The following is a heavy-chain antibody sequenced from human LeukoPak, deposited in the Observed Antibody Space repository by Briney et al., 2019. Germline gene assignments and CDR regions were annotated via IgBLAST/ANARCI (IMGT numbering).Heavy chain of an antibody. V-gene: IGHV3-23*01. CDR2: ISGSGGST. Sequence: PGGSLRLSCAASGFTFSSYAMSWVRQAPGKGLEWVSAISGSGGSTYYADSVKGRFTISRDNAKNSLYLQMNSLRAEDTAVYYCAGAVSYDFWSGWFDPWGQGTLVTVSS. CDR3: AGAVSYDFWSGWFDP. J-gene: IGHJ5*02. D-gene: IGHD3-3*01. CDR1: GFTFSSYA.